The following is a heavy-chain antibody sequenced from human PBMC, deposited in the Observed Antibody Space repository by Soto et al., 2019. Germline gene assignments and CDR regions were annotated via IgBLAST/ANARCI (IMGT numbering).Heavy chain of an antibody. Sequence: EVLLVESGGGWVQPGGSLRLSCEASGFSFSSFAMNWVRQAPGKGLEWVSAIGDSGASTYYADSVKGRFTISRDNSRNTLYLQLNSLRAEDTAVYYCAKGVELDVWGNGTTVTVSS. CDR1: GFSFSSFA. CDR3: AKGVELDV. D-gene: IGHD1-26*01. J-gene: IGHJ6*04. V-gene: IGHV3-23*04. CDR2: IGDSGAST.